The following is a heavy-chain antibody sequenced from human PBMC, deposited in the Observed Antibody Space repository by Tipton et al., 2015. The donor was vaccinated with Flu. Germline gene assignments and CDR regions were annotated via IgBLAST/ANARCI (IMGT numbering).Heavy chain of an antibody. Sequence: SLRLSCLASRFTLSNYWMSWVRQAPGKGLEWVANIKHDGSEKYYVDSVKGRFTISTDNAKNSLYLQMSSLRAEDTAVYYCARAITPGGYFDSWGQGTLVTVSS. D-gene: IGHD4-23*01. J-gene: IGHJ4*02. CDR2: IKHDGSEK. CDR3: ARAITPGGYFDS. V-gene: IGHV3-7*04. CDR1: RFTLSNYW.